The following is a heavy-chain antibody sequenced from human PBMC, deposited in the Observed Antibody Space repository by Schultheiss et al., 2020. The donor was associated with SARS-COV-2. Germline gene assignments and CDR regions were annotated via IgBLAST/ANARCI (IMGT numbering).Heavy chain of an antibody. V-gene: IGHV3-66*02. CDR1: GFTFSSYS. Sequence: GGSLRLSCVVSGFTFSSYSMNWVRQAPGKGLEWVSVIYSGGSTYYADSVKGRFTISRDNAKNSLYLQMNSLRAEDTAVYYCARDYCSSTSCYYYYGMDVWGQGTTVTVSS. CDR3: ARDYCSSTSCYYYYGMDV. CDR2: IYSGGST. J-gene: IGHJ6*02. D-gene: IGHD2-2*01.